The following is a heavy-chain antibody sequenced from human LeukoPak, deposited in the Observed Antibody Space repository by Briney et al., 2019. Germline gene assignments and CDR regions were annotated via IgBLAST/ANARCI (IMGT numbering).Heavy chain of an antibody. CDR3: AKDHLPMIVVVIFDY. Sequence: GGSLRLSCAASGFTFSSYAMSWVRQAPGKGLEWVSAISGSGGSTYYADSVKGRFTISRDNSKNTLYPQMNSLRAEDTAVYYCAKDHLPMIVVVIFDYWGQGTLVTVSS. CDR2: ISGSGGST. V-gene: IGHV3-23*01. D-gene: IGHD3-22*01. J-gene: IGHJ4*02. CDR1: GFTFSSYA.